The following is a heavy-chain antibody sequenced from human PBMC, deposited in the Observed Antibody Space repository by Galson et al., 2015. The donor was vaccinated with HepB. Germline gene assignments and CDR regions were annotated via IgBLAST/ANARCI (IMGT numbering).Heavy chain of an antibody. CDR3: ARDHSSSSWYSVSWYFDL. CDR1: GFTFSSYA. J-gene: IGHJ2*01. V-gene: IGHV3-64*01. D-gene: IGHD6-13*01. Sequence: SLRLSCAASGFTFSSYAMHWVRQAPGKGLEYVSAISSNGGSIYYANSVKGRFTISRDNSKNTLYLQMGSLRAEDMAVYYCARDHSSSSWYSVSWYFDLWGRGTLVTVSS. CDR2: ISSNGGSI.